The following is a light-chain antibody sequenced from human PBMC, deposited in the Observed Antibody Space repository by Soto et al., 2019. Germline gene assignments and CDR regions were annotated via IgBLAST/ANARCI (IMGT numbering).Light chain of an antibody. Sequence: ESVLMQSPGTLSLSPGERATLSCRASQSVSRNYFAWYQQKPGRAPRLLIYGTSSRATGIPDRFSGSGSGTDFELGISNVELEVFAVYFMRQYATSCLITIGDGT. CDR2: GTS. J-gene: IGKJ5*01. CDR1: QSVSRNY. V-gene: IGKV3-20*01. CDR3: RQYATSCLIT.